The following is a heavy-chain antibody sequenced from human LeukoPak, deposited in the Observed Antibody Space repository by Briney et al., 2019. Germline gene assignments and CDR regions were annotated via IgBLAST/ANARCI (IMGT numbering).Heavy chain of an antibody. CDR1: GGPISSGGYS. J-gene: IGHJ5*02. Sequence: SEALSLTCAVSGGPISSGGYSWSWIRQPPGKGLEWIGYIYHSGSTYYNPSLKSRVTISVDRSKNQFSLKLSSVTAADTAVYYCARGLGDYGSGSYYNNWFDPWGQGTLVTVSS. CDR3: ARGLGDYGSGSYYNNWFDP. V-gene: IGHV4-30-2*01. CDR2: IYHSGST. D-gene: IGHD3-10*01.